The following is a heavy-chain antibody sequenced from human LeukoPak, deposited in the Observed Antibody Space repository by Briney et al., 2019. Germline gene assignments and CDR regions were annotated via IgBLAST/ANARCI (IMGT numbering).Heavy chain of an antibody. CDR1: GFTFSSHW. CDR2: INEDGSEK. V-gene: IGHV3-7*05. D-gene: IGHD3-3*01. J-gene: IGHJ4*02. Sequence: PGGSLRLSCEASGFTFSSHWMSWVRQAPGKGLEWVANINEDGSEKYYVESVKGRFTISRENAKNSLYLQMGSLRAEDTAVYYCARDGPHYDFWSGPAYWGQGTLVTVSS. CDR3: ARDGPHYDFWSGPAY.